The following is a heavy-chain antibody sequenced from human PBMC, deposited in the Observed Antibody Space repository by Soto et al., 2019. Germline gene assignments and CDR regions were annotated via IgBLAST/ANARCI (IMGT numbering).Heavy chain of an antibody. CDR2: ISAYNGNT. V-gene: IGHV1-18*04. CDR1: CYTFTSYG. J-gene: IGHJ4*02. D-gene: IGHD4-17*01. CDR3: ARELNSWDGGYYFDY. Sequence: GASVKVSCKASCYTFTSYGISWVRQAPGQGLEWMGWISAYNGNTNYAQKLQGRVTMTTDTSTSTAYMELRSLRSDDTAVYYCARELNSWDGGYYFDYWGQGALVTVSS.